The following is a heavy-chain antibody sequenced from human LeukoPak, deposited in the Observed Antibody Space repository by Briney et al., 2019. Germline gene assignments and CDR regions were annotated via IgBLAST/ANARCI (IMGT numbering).Heavy chain of an antibody. J-gene: IGHJ4*02. Sequence: SETLSLTCTVSGGSISSYYWGWIRQPPGKGLEWIGYIYNSGSINYNPSLKSRVTISVDTSKNQFSLKLSSVTAADTAVYHCARHGGYSSRWYYFDYWGQGTLVTVSS. D-gene: IGHD6-13*01. CDR3: ARHGGYSSRWYYFDY. CDR1: GGSISSYY. V-gene: IGHV4-59*08. CDR2: IYNSGSI.